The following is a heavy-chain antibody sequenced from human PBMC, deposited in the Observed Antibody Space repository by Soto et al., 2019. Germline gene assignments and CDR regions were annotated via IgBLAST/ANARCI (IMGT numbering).Heavy chain of an antibody. CDR2: IYYSGST. J-gene: IGHJ6*02. D-gene: IGHD6-19*01. CDR3: ARLVYSSGWPLYYYFGMDV. CDR1: GGSVSSGSYH. V-gene: IGHV4-61*01. Sequence: PSETLSLTCTVSGGSVSSGSYHWSWIRQPPGKGLEWIGYIYYSGSTNYNPSLKSRVTMSVDTSKNQLSLKLSSVTAADMAVYYCARLVYSSGWPLYYYFGMDVWGQGTTVTVSS.